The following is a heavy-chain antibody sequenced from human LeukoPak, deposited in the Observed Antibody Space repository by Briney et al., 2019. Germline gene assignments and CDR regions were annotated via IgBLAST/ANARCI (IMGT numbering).Heavy chain of an antibody. V-gene: IGHV4-39*02. CDR2: IYYSGST. D-gene: IGHD3-9*01. J-gene: IGHJ4*02. Sequence: SESLSLTCTVSGGSISSSSYYWGWSRQPPGKGLEWIGSIYYSGSTYYNPSLKSRVTISVDTSKNQFSLKLSSVTAADTAVYYRAREGGGNWLLPHHFDYWGQGTLVTVSS. CDR3: AREGGGNWLLPHHFDY. CDR1: GGSISSSSYY.